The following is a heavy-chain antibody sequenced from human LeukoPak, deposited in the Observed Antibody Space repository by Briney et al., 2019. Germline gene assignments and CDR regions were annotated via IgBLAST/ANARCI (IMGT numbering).Heavy chain of an antibody. Sequence: SQTLSLTCTVSGGSISSGDYYWSWIRQPPGKGLEWFVYIYYSGRSYYNPALKSRVTISEDTSKDQFSLKLSSVTAADTAVYFCARGIAAAGTDYWGQGTLVTVSS. J-gene: IGHJ4*02. CDR3: ARGIAAAGTDY. CDR1: GGSISSGDYY. V-gene: IGHV4-30-4*01. CDR2: IYYSGRS. D-gene: IGHD6-13*01.